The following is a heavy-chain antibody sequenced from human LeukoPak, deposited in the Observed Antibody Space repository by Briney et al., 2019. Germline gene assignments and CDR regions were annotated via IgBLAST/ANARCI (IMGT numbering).Heavy chain of an antibody. Sequence: SETLSLTCTVSGGSISSYYWSWIRQPPGKGLEWIGYIYYSGSTNYNPSLKSRVTISVDTSKNQFSLKLSSVTAADTAVYYCARETGYYDSSGYYEYCFDYWGQGTLVTVSS. J-gene: IGHJ4*02. V-gene: IGHV4-59*12. CDR3: ARETGYYDSSGYYEYCFDY. CDR2: IYYSGST. CDR1: GGSISSYY. D-gene: IGHD3-22*01.